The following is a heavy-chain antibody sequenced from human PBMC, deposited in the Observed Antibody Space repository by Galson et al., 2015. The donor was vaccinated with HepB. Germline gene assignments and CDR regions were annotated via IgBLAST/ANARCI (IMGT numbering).Heavy chain of an antibody. V-gene: IGHV3-48*04. CDR2: ISSSSSTI. CDR1: GFTFSSYS. Sequence: SLRLSCAASGFTFSSYSMNWVRQAPGKGLEWVSYISSSSSTIYYADSVKGRFTISRDNAKNSLYLQMNSLRAEDTAVYYCARDQGQGPLYYFDYWGQGTLVTVSS. D-gene: IGHD2-15*01. CDR3: ARDQGQGPLYYFDY. J-gene: IGHJ4*02.